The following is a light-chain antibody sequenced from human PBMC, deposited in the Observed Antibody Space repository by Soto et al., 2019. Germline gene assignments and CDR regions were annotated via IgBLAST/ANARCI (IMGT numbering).Light chain of an antibody. CDR1: TSNIGAGYD. CDR2: GNS. Sequence: QSVLTQPPSVSGAPGQRVTISCTGGTSNIGAGYDVHWYQQLPGTAHKLLIYGNSNRPSGVPDRFSGSKSGTSASLAITGLQAEDEGDYYCQSNDSSLSGYVFGTGTKLTVL. V-gene: IGLV1-40*01. CDR3: QSNDSSLSGYV. J-gene: IGLJ1*01.